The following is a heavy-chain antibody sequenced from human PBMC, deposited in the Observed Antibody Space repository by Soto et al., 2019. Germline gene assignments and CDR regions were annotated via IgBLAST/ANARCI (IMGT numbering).Heavy chain of an antibody. CDR1: GGSISSYY. Sequence: QVQLQESGPGLVKPSETLSLTCTVSGGSISSYYWSWIRQPPGKGLEWIGYIYYSGSTSYNPSLKSRVTISVDTPKNQFSLKLSSVTAADPAVYYCARRYGSAFDIWGQGTMVTVSS. J-gene: IGHJ3*02. V-gene: IGHV4-59*01. CDR3: ARRYGSAFDI. D-gene: IGHD4-17*01. CDR2: IYYSGST.